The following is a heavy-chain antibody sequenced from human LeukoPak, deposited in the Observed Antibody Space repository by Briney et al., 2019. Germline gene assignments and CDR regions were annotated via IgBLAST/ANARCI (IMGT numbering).Heavy chain of an antibody. Sequence: PSETLSLTCTVSGGSTSSSSYYWGWIRQPPGKGLEWIGSIYYSGSTYCNPSLKSRVTISVDTSKNQFSLKLSSVTAADTAVYYCARSTYYDFRSGYAANFDYWAQGTLVTVSS. CDR3: ARSTYYDFRSGYAANFDY. D-gene: IGHD3-3*01. V-gene: IGHV4-39*01. J-gene: IGHJ4*02. CDR1: GGSTSSSSYY. CDR2: IYYSGST.